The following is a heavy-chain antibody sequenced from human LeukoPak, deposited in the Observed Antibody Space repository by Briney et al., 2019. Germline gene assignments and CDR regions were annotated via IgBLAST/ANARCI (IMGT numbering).Heavy chain of an antibody. Sequence: SETLSLTCTVSGGSISSYYWSWIRQPPGKGLEWIGYIYYSGSTNYNPSLKSRVTISVDTSKNQFSLKLSSVTAADTAVYYCARVRSSSMELMKEGYYYYGMDVWGQGTTVTVSS. CDR2: IYYSGST. D-gene: IGHD3-10*01. J-gene: IGHJ6*02. V-gene: IGHV4-59*01. CDR1: GGSISSYY. CDR3: ARVRSSSMELMKEGYYYYGMDV.